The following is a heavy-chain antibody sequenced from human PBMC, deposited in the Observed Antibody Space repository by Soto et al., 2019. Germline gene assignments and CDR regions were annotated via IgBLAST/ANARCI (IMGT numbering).Heavy chain of an antibody. D-gene: IGHD3-3*01. J-gene: IGHJ4*02. CDR2: IDPSDSYT. V-gene: IGHV5-10-1*01. CDR1: GYNFTSYW. CDR3: ASDYDFWSGLFDY. Sequence: GESLKISCRGSGYNFTSYWISWVRQMPGKGLGWMGRIDPSDSYTNYSPSFQGHVTISADNSISTAYLQWSSLKASDTAIYYCASDYDFWSGLFDYWGQGTLVTVSS.